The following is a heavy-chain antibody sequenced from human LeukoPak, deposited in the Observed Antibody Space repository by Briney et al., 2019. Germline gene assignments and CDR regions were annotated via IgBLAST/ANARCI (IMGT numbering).Heavy chain of an antibody. J-gene: IGHJ5*02. V-gene: IGHV4-4*09. Sequence: SETLSPTCTVSGGSISSYYWSWIRQPPGKGLEWIGYIYTSGSTNYNPSLKSRVTISVDTSKNQFSLRLSSVTAADTAVYYCARHLNWFDPWGQGTLXTVXS. CDR2: IYTSGST. CDR3: ARHLNWFDP. CDR1: GGSISSYY.